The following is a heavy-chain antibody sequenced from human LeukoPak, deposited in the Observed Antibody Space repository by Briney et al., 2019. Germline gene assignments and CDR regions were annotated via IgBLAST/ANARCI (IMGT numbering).Heavy chain of an antibody. Sequence: SETLSLTCTVSGGSVSSYYWSWIRQPPGKGLEWIGYIHYSGSTNYNPSLKSRVTISVDTSKNQFSLKLSSVTAADTAVYYCARRSAAGRTGFDFYYYYGMDVWGQGTTVTVSS. V-gene: IGHV4-59*08. J-gene: IGHJ6*02. CDR2: IHYSGST. CDR1: GGSVSSYY. CDR3: ARRSAAGRTGFDFYYYYGMDV. D-gene: IGHD6-13*01.